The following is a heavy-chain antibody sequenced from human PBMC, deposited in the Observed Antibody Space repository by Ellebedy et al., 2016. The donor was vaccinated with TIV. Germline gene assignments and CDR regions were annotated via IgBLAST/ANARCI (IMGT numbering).Heavy chain of an antibody. Sequence: GGSLRLSCAVSGFTFSSYWMSWVRQAPGKGLEWVANIYQDGNKKHYVDSVRGRFSISRDNAQNSLYLQMNSLRVEDSAVYFCARDGAYGDYSPGQYGMDVWGQGTTVTVS. CDR3: ARDGAYGDYSPGQYGMDV. J-gene: IGHJ6*02. CDR2: IYQDGNKK. D-gene: IGHD4-17*01. CDR1: GFTFSSYW. V-gene: IGHV3-7*03.